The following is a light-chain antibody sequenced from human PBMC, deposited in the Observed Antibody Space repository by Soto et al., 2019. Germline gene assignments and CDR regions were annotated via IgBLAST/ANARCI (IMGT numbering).Light chain of an antibody. J-gene: IGKJ4*01. V-gene: IGKV1-39*01. Sequence: DIQMTQSPSSLSASVGDRVTITCRASQSISTYLNWYQQKPGKAPKFLIYSASYLQNGVPSRLSGSGSGTDFTLTISSLQPEDFATYYCQQSHNLPLTFGGGTTVAIK. CDR2: SAS. CDR3: QQSHNLPLT. CDR1: QSISTY.